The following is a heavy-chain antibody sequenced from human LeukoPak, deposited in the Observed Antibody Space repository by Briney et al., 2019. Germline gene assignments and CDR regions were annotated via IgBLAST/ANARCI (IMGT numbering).Heavy chain of an antibody. J-gene: IGHJ4*02. Sequence: SETLSLTCTVSGGSISSYYWSWIRQPPGKGLEWIGYIYYSGGTNSNPSLKSRATISVDTSKSQFSLKLSSVTAADTAVYYCARQAYGDPGNFDYWGQGTLVTVSS. V-gene: IGHV4-59*08. CDR1: GGSISSYY. D-gene: IGHD4-17*01. CDR2: IYYSGGT. CDR3: ARQAYGDPGNFDY.